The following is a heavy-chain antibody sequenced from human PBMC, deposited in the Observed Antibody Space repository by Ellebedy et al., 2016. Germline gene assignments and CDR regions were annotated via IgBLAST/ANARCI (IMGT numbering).Heavy chain of an antibody. CDR2: LYYSGST. CDR1: GGSISISTNY. D-gene: IGHD2-8*01. Sequence: SETLSLTCTVSGGSISISTNYWGWIRQPPGKGLEWIGSLYYSGSTYYNPSLKSRVTISVDTSKNQFSLRLSSVTAADTAVYYCAGRDYCINGVCYRSNSNDWYFDLWGRGTLVTVSS. J-gene: IGHJ2*01. CDR3: AGRDYCINGVCYRSNSNDWYFDL. V-gene: IGHV4-39*01.